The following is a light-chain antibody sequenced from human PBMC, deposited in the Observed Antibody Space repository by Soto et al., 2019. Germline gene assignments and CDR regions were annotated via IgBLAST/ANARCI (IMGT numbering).Light chain of an antibody. Sequence: DIVLTQSPATLSLFPGDRVTLSCRASQTVGRFLSWYQHSPGQGPILLVYDASNRATGVPARFSGSGSETDFTLTTSSLEPEDFAVYYCQQRLHWPITFGKGTRLEIK. CDR3: QQRLHWPIT. J-gene: IGKJ5*01. V-gene: IGKV3-11*01. CDR2: DAS. CDR1: QTVGRF.